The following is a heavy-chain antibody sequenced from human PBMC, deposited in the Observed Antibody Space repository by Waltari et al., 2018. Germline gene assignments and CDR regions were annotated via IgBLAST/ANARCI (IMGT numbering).Heavy chain of an antibody. V-gene: IGHV4-59*01. J-gene: IGHJ3*02. CDR3: ARGYYGGTYDAFDI. CDR2: IYYSGST. CDR1: GGSISSYY. D-gene: IGHD4-17*01. Sequence: QVQLQESGPGLVKPSETLSLTCTVSGGSISSYYWSWIRQPPGKGLEWIGYIYYSGSTNYNPSLKSRVTISVDTSKTQFSLKLSSVTAADTAVYYCARGYYGGTYDAFDIWGQGTMVTVSS.